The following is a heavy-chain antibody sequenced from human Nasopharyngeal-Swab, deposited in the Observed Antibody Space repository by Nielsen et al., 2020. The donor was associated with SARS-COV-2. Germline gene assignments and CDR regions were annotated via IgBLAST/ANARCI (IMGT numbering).Heavy chain of an antibody. V-gene: IGHV4-39*01. CDR2: IYYSGST. Sequence: GSLRLSCTVSGGSISSSSYYWGWIRQPPGKGLEWIGSIYYSGSTYYNPSLKSRVTISVDTSKNQLSLKLSSVTAADTAVYYCANQWLGYFDYWGQGTLVTVSS. CDR1: GGSISSSSYY. J-gene: IGHJ4*02. D-gene: IGHD6-19*01. CDR3: ANQWLGYFDY.